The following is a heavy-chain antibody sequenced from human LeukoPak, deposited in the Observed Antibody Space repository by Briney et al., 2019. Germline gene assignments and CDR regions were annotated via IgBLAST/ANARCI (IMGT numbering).Heavy chain of an antibody. CDR1: GGSFSGYY. V-gene: IGHV4-34*01. Sequence: SETLSLTCAVYGGSFSGYYWSWIRQPPGKGLEWIGEINHSGSTNYNPSLKSRVTISVDTSKNQFSLKLSSVTAADTAVYYCARDLYCSGGSCYSSRAAPYYYYMDVWGKGTTVTVSS. CDR2: INHSGST. CDR3: ARDLYCSGGSCYSSRAAPYYYYMDV. J-gene: IGHJ6*03. D-gene: IGHD2-15*01.